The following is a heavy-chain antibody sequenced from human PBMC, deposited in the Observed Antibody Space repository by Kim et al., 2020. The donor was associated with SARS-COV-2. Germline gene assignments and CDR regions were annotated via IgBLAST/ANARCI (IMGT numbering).Heavy chain of an antibody. D-gene: IGHD4-17*01. V-gene: IGHV3-21*01. J-gene: IGHJ4*02. Sequence: GGSLRLSCAASGFTFSSYSMNWVRQAPGKGLEWVSSISSSSSYIYYADSVKGRFTISRDNAKNSLYLQMNSLRAEDTAVYYCAREFGDSGEGGYWGQGTLVTVSS. CDR2: ISSSSSYI. CDR1: GFTFSSYS. CDR3: AREFGDSGEGGY.